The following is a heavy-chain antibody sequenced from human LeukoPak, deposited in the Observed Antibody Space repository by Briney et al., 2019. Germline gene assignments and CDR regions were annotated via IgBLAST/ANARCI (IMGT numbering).Heavy chain of an antibody. CDR2: IYYSRST. Sequence: PSGTLSLTCTVSGDSIINYYWSWIRQSPGKGLEWIGYIYYSRSTKYNPSLKSRVTISVDTSKNQFSLKLSSVTAADTAVYYCARHRGSGSPYFDYWGQGTLVTVSS. CDR3: ARHRGSGSPYFDY. D-gene: IGHD3-10*01. V-gene: IGHV4-59*08. CDR1: GDSIINYY. J-gene: IGHJ4*02.